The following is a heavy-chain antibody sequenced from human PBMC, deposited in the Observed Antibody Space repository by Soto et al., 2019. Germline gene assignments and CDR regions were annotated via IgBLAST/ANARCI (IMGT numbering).Heavy chain of an antibody. Sequence: SETLSLTCAGYGGSFSGYYWSWIRQPPGKGLEWIGEINHSGSTNYNPSLKSRVTISVDTSKNQFSLKLSSVTAADTAVYYCASIAAAGLTYYYYYYGMDVWGQGTTVTVSS. V-gene: IGHV4-34*01. D-gene: IGHD6-13*01. CDR1: GGSFSGYY. J-gene: IGHJ6*02. CDR3: ASIAAAGLTYYYYYYGMDV. CDR2: INHSGST.